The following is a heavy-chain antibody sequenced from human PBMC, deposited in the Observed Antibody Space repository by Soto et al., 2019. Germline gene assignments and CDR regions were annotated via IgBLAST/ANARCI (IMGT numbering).Heavy chain of an antibody. V-gene: IGHV3-30*18. D-gene: IGHD1-1*01. J-gene: IGHJ6*02. CDR2: ISYDGSNK. CDR1: GFTFSSYG. CDR3: AKDITPTGTIYYYGMEV. Sequence: GGSLRLSCAASGFTFSSYGMHWVRQAPGKGLEWVAVISYDGSNKYYADSVKGRFTISRDNSKNTLYLQMNSLRAEDTAVYYCAKDITPTGTIYYYGMEVWGQATTVTSP.